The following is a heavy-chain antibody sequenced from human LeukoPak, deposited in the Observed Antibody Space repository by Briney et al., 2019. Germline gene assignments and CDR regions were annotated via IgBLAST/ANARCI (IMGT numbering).Heavy chain of an antibody. Sequence: GGSLRLSCAASGLTVSSSYMSWVRQAPGKGLEWVSIIYNDGSTYYADSMKGRFTISRDNSKNTLYLQMNGLRAEDTAVYYCARDRLGYCSGGSCYSAYDGFDIWGQGTMVTVSS. V-gene: IGHV3-53*01. D-gene: IGHD2-15*01. CDR2: IYNDGST. CDR1: GLTVSSSY. CDR3: ARDRLGYCSGGSCYSAYDGFDI. J-gene: IGHJ3*02.